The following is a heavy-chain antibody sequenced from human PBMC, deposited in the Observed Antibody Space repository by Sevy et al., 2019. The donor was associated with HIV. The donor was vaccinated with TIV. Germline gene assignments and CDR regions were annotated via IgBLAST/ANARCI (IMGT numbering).Heavy chain of an antibody. CDR1: GFTFQTFA. V-gene: IGHV3-30*18. D-gene: IGHD3-10*02. CDR2: ISYDGSSQ. CDR3: TKESLRGNYARGDFDR. J-gene: IGHJ4*02. Sequence: GGSLRLSCSAFGFTFQTFAMHWVRQAPGKGPEWVAVISYDGSSQNYADSVKGRFTISRDNSKNTLFLQMNSLTPNDTAVYSCTKESLRGNYARGDFDRWGQGTLVTVS.